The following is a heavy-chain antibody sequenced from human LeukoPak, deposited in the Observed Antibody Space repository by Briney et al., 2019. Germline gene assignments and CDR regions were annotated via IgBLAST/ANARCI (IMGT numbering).Heavy chain of an antibody. D-gene: IGHD6-19*01. CDR3: ARGGAVALGYYYYYGMDV. J-gene: IGHJ6*02. CDR2: MNPNSGNT. Sequence: GPSVKVSCKASGYTFTSYDINWVRQATGQGLEWMGWMNPNSGNTGYAQKFQGRVTMTRNTSISTAYMELSSLRSEDTAEYYCARGGAVALGYYYYYGMDVWGQGTTVTVSS. V-gene: IGHV1-8*01. CDR1: GYTFTSYD.